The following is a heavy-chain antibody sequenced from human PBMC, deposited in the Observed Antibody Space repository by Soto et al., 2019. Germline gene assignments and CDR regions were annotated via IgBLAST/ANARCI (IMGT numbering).Heavy chain of an antibody. Sequence: EVQLVESGGGLVQPGRSLRLSCAASGFTFDDYAMHWVRQAPGKGLEWVSGISWNSGSIGYADSVKGRFTISRDNAKNSLYLQMNSLRAEDTALYYCAKDNSNYYFDSWGQGTLVTVSS. CDR1: GFTFDDYA. CDR2: ISWNSGSI. J-gene: IGHJ4*02. D-gene: IGHD4-4*01. V-gene: IGHV3-9*01. CDR3: AKDNSNYYFDS.